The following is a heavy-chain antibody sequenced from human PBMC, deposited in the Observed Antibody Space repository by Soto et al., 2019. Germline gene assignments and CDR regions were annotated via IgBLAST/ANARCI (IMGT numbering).Heavy chain of an antibody. V-gene: IGHV2-5*02. CDR2: IYWDDDK. CDR3: AHLTYYYDSSGYYSRAEYFQH. CDR1: GFSLSTSGVG. Sequence: QITLKESGPTLVKPTQTLTLTCTFSGFSLSTSGVGGGWIRQPPGKALEWLALIYWDDDKRYSPSLKSRLTITKDTSKNQVVLTMTNMDPVDTATYYCAHLTYYYDSSGYYSRAEYFQHWGQGTLVTVSS. J-gene: IGHJ1*01. D-gene: IGHD3-22*01.